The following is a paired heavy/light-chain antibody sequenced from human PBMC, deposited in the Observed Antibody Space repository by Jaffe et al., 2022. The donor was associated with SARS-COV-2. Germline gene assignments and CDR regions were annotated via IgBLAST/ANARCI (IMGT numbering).Heavy chain of an antibody. V-gene: IGHV1-18*01. CDR3: ARGSGDFHF. CDR1: GYTFASYG. D-gene: IGHD4-17*01. Sequence: QVQLVQSGAEVKKPGASVKVSCKASGYTFASYGITWVRQAPGQGLEWMGWISAYNGNTNYAPRLQGRVTMTTDTSTSTAYMELRSLRSDDTAVYYCARGSGDFHFWGQGTMVTVSS. J-gene: IGHJ3*01. CDR2: ISAYNGNT.
Light chain of an antibody. CDR1: QSIDFW. CDR3: QHYSGYLWS. V-gene: IGKV1-5*03. Sequence: DIQMTQSPSTLSASVGDRVTITCRASQSIDFWLAWYQQKPGKAPKLLVYEASKLESGVPSRFSGSKSGTEFTLTITSLQPDDFATYYCQHYSGYLWSFGQGTKVETK. J-gene: IGKJ1*01. CDR2: EAS.